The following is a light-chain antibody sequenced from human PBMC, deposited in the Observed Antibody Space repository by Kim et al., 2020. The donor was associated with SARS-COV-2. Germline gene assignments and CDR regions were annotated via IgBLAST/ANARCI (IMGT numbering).Light chain of an antibody. CDR2: DAS. J-gene: IGKJ5*01. Sequence: EIVLTQSPVTLSVSPGERATLSCRASQSVASNLAWYQQKPGQAPRLLIYDASTRATGLPARFSGSGSGTEFTLTISSLQSEDFAVYYCQQYNNGPPITFGQGTRLEIK. CDR1: QSVASN. CDR3: QQYNNGPPIT. V-gene: IGKV3-15*01.